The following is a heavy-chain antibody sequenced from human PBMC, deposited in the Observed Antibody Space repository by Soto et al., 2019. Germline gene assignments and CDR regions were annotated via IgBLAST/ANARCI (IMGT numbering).Heavy chain of an antibody. CDR2: MNPNSGNT. CDR1: GYTFASYD. J-gene: IGHJ3*02. V-gene: IGHV1-8*01. CDR3: ARQLYYYDSSGYHDAFDI. Sequence: GASVKVSCKASGYTFASYDINWVRQATGQGIEWKGWMNPNSGNTGYAQKFQGRVTMTRNTSISTAYMELSSLRSEDTAVYFCARQLYYYDSSGYHDAFDIWGQGTMVTVSS. D-gene: IGHD3-22*01.